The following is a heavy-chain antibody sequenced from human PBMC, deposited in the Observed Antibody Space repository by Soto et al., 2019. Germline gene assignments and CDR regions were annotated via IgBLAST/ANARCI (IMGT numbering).Heavy chain of an antibody. D-gene: IGHD5-12*01. V-gene: IGHV4-59*01. Sequence: SETLSLTCTVPGGCLSSYYWSWTRQPPGKGLEWIGYIYYSGSTNYNPSLKSRVTISVDTSKNQFSLKLSSVTAADTAVYYCASLEMATEYFDYWAQGTLVPVSS. J-gene: IGHJ4*02. CDR3: ASLEMATEYFDY. CDR2: IYYSGST. CDR1: GGCLSSYY.